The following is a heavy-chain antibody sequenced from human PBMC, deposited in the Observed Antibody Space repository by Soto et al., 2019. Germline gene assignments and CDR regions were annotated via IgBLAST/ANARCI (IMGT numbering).Heavy chain of an antibody. Sequence: QVQLVQSGAEVKKPGASVRVSCKASGYTFSRYGISWVRQAPGQGLEWMGGISGFNGNTKESEKLQGRVTLTTDTASNTAHIELRGLRSDDTAVDYCARASAYSTPWSFDNWGQGTLVTVSS. J-gene: IGHJ4*02. D-gene: IGHD6-13*01. CDR1: GYTFSRYG. CDR3: ARASAYSTPWSFDN. V-gene: IGHV1-18*01. CDR2: ISGFNGNT.